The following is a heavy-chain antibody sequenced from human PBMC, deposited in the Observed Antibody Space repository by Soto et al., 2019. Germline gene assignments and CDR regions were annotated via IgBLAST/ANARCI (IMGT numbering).Heavy chain of an antibody. D-gene: IGHD3-10*01. CDR1: AFSLKTYW. V-gene: IGHV3-7*01. Sequence: EVQVVESGGGLVLPGGSLRLSCVGSAFSLKTYWMAWVRQAPGKGLECVANIRQYGDETFYVDSVKGRFTISRDNANNSVYLQMDNLRVEVTGLYYCATGGSGTYYLGPLDYWGQGIMVIVSS. CDR3: ATGGSGTYYLGPLDY. J-gene: IGHJ4*02. CDR2: IRQYGDET.